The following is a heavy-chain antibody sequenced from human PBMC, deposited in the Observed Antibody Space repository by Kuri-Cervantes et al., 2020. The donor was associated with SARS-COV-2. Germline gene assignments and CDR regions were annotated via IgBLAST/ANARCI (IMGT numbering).Heavy chain of an antibody. CDR1: GYTFTSYY. V-gene: IGHV1-46*01. J-gene: IGHJ6*03. CDR2: INPSGGST. Sequence: ASVKVSCKASGYTFTSYYMHWVRQAPGQGLEWMGIINPSGGSTSYAQKFQGRVTMTRDTSTSTVYMELSSLRSEDTAVYYCARGPYYDFWSGFDYYYYMEVWGKGTTVTVSS. D-gene: IGHD3-3*01. CDR3: ARGPYYDFWSGFDYYYYMEV.